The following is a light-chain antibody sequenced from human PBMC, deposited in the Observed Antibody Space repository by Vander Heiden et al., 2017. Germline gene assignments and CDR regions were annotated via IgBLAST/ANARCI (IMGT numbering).Light chain of an antibody. J-gene: IGKJ1*01. CDR1: QSLLHSSGYNY. Sequence: DIVMTHSPLSLPVTPGEPASISCRSSQSLLHSSGYNYLDWYLQKPGQSPQLLIYLGSNRASGVPDRFSGSGSGTDFTLKISRVEAEDVGVYYCMQALQTRTFGQGTKVEIK. CDR3: MQALQTRT. V-gene: IGKV2-28*01. CDR2: LGS.